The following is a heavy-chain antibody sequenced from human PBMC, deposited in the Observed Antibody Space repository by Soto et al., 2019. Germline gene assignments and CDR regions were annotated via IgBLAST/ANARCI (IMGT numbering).Heavy chain of an antibody. CDR3: VKDSPLSPNSQDLDY. CDR1: GFTFSSYA. V-gene: IGHV3-23*01. D-gene: IGHD2-21*01. Sequence: EVQLLESGGGLVQPGGSLRLSCAASGFTFSSYAMTWVRQAPGKGLEWVAALNVIGSAAYYADSVKGRFTISRDNSNNTLFLQMNRLISEDTAIYECVKDSPLSPNSQDLDYWGQGTLVTVSS. CDR2: LNVIGSAA. J-gene: IGHJ4*02.